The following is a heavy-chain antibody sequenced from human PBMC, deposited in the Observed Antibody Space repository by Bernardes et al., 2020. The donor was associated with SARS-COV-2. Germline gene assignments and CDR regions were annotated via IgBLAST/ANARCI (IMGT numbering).Heavy chain of an antibody. CDR3: AKHRGGEYTSGWYFDY. Sequence: GGSLRLSCAASGFTFNSYWMSWLRQTPGRGLEWVANIKYDGRETYSVDSVKGRFTISRDNANNSLYLQMDSLRVEDTAMYYCAKHRGGEYTSGWYFDYWGRGTLVTVSS. V-gene: IGHV3-7*01. J-gene: IGHJ4*02. CDR2: IKYDGRET. D-gene: IGHD6-19*01. CDR1: GFTFNSYW.